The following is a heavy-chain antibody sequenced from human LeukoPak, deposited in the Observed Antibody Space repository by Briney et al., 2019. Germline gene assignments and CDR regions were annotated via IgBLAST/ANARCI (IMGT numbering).Heavy chain of an antibody. D-gene: IGHD5-12*01. CDR1: GFTFSSYS. Sequence: GGSLRLSCAASGFTFSSYSMNWVRQAPGKGLEWVSYISSSSSTIYYADSVKGRFTISRDNAKNSLYLQMNSLRAEDTAVYYCARSGYDLLVDYWGQGTLVTVSS. CDR2: ISSSSSTI. J-gene: IGHJ4*02. CDR3: ARSGYDLLVDY. V-gene: IGHV3-48*01.